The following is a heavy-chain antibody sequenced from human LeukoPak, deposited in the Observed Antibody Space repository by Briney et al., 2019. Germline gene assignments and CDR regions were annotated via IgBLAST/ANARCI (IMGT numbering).Heavy chain of an antibody. CDR2: INPKNGGT. Sequence: ASVKVSCKASGYTFTGYYIHWVRQVPGQGFEWMGWINPKNGGTNYAQRFQDRVTMTRDTSTYTAYMELSRLRSDDTAVYYCARVVVPAAMRADYWGQGTLVAVPS. CDR3: ARVVVPAAMRADY. V-gene: IGHV1-2*02. J-gene: IGHJ4*02. D-gene: IGHD2-2*01. CDR1: GYTFTGYY.